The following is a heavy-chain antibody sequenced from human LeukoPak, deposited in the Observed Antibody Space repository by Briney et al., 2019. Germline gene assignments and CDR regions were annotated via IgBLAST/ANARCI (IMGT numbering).Heavy chain of an antibody. CDR2: VYHSGST. V-gene: IGHV4-30-2*01. CDR1: GGSISSGGYS. Sequence: PSQTLSLTCAVSGGSISSGGYSWSWIRQPPGKGLEWIGYVYHSGSTYYNPSPKSRVTISVDRSKNQFSLKLSSVTAADTAVYYCARGREVVGNAFDIWGQGTMVTVSS. CDR3: ARGREVVGNAFDI. J-gene: IGHJ3*02. D-gene: IGHD2-15*01.